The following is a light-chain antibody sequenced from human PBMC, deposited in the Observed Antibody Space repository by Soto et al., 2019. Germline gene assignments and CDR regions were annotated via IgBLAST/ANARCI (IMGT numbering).Light chain of an antibody. CDR3: CSYTATTTYV. V-gene: IGLV2-14*03. CDR2: DVN. J-gene: IGLJ1*01. Sequence: QSALTQPASVSGSPGQSISISCTGTGNDVGGYTFVSWYQLHPDKVPKLVIFDVNRRPSGVSDRFSGSKSVNAASLTISGLQAEDEADYYCCSYTATTTYVFGTGTRSPS. CDR1: GNDVGGYTF.